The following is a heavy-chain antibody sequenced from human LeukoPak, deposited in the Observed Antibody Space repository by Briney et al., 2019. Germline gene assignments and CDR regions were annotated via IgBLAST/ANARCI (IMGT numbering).Heavy chain of an antibody. D-gene: IGHD5-18*01. J-gene: IGHJ4*02. V-gene: IGHV4-61*02. Sequence: SETLSLTCTVSGDSITSGTYYWSWIRQPAGKALEWIGRIYSTGSSNYNPSLKSRVTISVDTSKNQFSLKLNSVTAADTAVYYCAVGTAPTPDYWGQGTLVTVSS. CDR2: IYSTGSS. CDR3: AVGTAPTPDY. CDR1: GDSITSGTYY.